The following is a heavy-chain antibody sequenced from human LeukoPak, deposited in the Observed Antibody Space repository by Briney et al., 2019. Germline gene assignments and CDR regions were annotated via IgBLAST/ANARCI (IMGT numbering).Heavy chain of an antibody. V-gene: IGHV4-61*02. D-gene: IGHD1-14*01. CDR3: ARTRTQWATYYYYYMDV. Sequence: SQTLSLTCTVSGGSISSDSYYWSWIRQPAGKGLEWIGRIYTSGSTNHNPSLKSRVTISVDTSKNQFSLKLSSVTAADTAVYYCARTRTQWATYYYYYMDVWGKGTTVTVSS. CDR1: GGSISSDSYY. J-gene: IGHJ6*03. CDR2: IYTSGST.